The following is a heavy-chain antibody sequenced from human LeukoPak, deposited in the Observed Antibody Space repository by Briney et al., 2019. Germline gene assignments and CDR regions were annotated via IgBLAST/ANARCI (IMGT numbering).Heavy chain of an antibody. CDR1: GFTFSDYY. J-gene: IGHJ4*02. Sequence: GGSLRLSCAASGFTFSDYYMSWIRQAPGKGLEWVSYISISGSTIYYADSVKGRFTISRDNAKKSLYLQMNSLRAEDTAVYYCARSSQGDSSGYWWDYWGQGTLVTVSS. D-gene: IGHD3-22*01. CDR2: ISISGSTI. CDR3: ARSSQGDSSGYWWDY. V-gene: IGHV3-11*04.